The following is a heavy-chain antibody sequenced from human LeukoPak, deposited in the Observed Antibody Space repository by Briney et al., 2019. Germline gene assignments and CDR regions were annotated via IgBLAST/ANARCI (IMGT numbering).Heavy chain of an antibody. Sequence: SETLSLSCTVSGGSISSSSYYWGWIRQPPGKGLEWIGSIYYSGSTYYNPSLKSRVTISVDTSKNRFSLKLSSVTAADTAVYYCAGYIAARPNWFDPWGQGTLVTVSS. CDR3: AGYIAARPNWFDP. CDR1: GGSISSSSYY. D-gene: IGHD6-6*01. CDR2: IYYSGST. J-gene: IGHJ5*02. V-gene: IGHV4-39*07.